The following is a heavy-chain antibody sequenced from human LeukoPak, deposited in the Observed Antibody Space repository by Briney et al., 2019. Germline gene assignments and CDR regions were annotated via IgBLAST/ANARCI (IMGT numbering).Heavy chain of an antibody. D-gene: IGHD2-2*01. CDR3: AGADCSSTSCYEAEYFQH. CDR1: GVSFSGYY. CDR2: INHSGST. V-gene: IGHV4-34*01. Sequence: PSETLSLTCAVYGVSFSGYYWSWIRQPPGKGLEWIGEINHSGSTNYNPSLKSRVTISVGTSKNQFSLKLSSVTAADTAVYYCAGADCSSTSCYEAEYFQHWGQGTLVTVSS. J-gene: IGHJ1*01.